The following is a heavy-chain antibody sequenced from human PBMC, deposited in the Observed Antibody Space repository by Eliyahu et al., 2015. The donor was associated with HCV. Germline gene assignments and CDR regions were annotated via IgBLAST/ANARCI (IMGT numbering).Heavy chain of an antibody. CDR3: VKEETSPDFYFDY. CDR1: GLSFSSHA. Sequence: DVQLLESGGGLAQPGGSLRLSCAASGLSFSSHAMSWVRQAPGKGVDWVSTISISGDTAYHADSVKGRFTISRDNSKSMVFLQLDSLRVEDTAIYYCVKEETSPDFYFDYWGQGALVTVTS. V-gene: IGHV3-23*01. D-gene: IGHD2-21*02. J-gene: IGHJ4*02. CDR2: ISISGDTA.